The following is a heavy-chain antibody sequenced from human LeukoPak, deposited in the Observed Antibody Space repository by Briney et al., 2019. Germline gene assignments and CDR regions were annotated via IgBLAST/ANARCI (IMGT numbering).Heavy chain of an antibody. D-gene: IGHD2-2*01. V-gene: IGHV3-21*01. Sequence: GGSLRLSCAASGFTFDDYGMSWVRQAPGKGLEWVSSISSSSSYIYYADSVKGRFTISRDNAKNSLYLQMNSLRAEDTAVYYCARAPDIVVVPAAIFDYWGQGTLVTVSS. CDR3: ARAPDIVVVPAAIFDY. CDR1: GFTFDDYG. CDR2: ISSSSSYI. J-gene: IGHJ4*02.